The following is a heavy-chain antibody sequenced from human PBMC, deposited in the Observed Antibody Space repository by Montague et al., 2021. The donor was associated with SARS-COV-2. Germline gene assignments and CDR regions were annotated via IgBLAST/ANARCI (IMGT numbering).Heavy chain of an antibody. CDR3: VRVQYYHGSSCYYDGSSGGLEV. J-gene: IGHJ1*01. CDR1: GFTFSNYA. CDR2: ISSYGNNK. Sequence: SLRLSCAASGFTFSNYALHWVRQAPGKGLEWVAVISSYGNNKYYADSVRGRFSISRDNSKNTLYLQMNSLRLEDTAVYYCVRVQYYHGSSCYYDGSSGGLEVWGRGTLVTVSS. D-gene: IGHD3-22*01. V-gene: IGHV3-30-3*01.